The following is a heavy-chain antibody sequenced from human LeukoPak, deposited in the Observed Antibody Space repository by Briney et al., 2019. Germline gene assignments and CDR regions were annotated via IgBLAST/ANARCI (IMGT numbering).Heavy chain of an antibody. CDR1: GFTFDDYT. Sequence: GGSLRLSCAASGFTFDDYTMHWVRHAPGKGLEWVSLISWDGGSTYYADSVKGRFTISRDNSKNSLYLQMNSLRTEDTALYYCAKASIPYGDDAFDIWGQGTMVTVSS. CDR2: ISWDGGST. V-gene: IGHV3-43*01. D-gene: IGHD4-17*01. CDR3: AKASIPYGDDAFDI. J-gene: IGHJ3*02.